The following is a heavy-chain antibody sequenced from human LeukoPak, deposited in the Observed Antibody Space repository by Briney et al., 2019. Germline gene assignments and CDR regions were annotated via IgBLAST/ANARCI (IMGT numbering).Heavy chain of an antibody. J-gene: IGHJ4*02. D-gene: IGHD3-22*01. V-gene: IGHV3-7*01. CDR1: GFTFSDYW. Sequence: GGSLRLSCAASGFTFSDYWMNWVRQAPGKGLEWVANIKEDGSEKHYVDSVKGRFTISRDNAGNSLDLHMNSLRAEDTAVYYCARGLHLLPRSTLDYWGQGTLVTVSS. CDR3: ARGLHLLPRSTLDY. CDR2: IKEDGSEK.